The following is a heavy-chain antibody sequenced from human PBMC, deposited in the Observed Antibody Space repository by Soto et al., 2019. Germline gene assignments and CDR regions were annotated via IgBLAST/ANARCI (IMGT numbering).Heavy chain of an antibody. CDR3: TKDPRGPDY. D-gene: IGHD3-10*01. V-gene: IGHV3-23*05. Sequence: PGGSLRLSCAASGFTFNNYDGMSWVRQPPGKGLEWVSGIYCSGTYTYYADSVKGRFTFSRDSSRNTVYLQMSSLTAEDTAVYYCTKDPRGPDYWGQGTLVTVSS. CDR2: IYCSGTYT. J-gene: IGHJ4*02. CDR1: GFTFNNYDG.